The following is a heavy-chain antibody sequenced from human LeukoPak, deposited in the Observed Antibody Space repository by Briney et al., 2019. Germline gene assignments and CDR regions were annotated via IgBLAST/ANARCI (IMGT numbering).Heavy chain of an antibody. J-gene: IGHJ4*02. V-gene: IGHV1-24*01. CDR1: GYTLTELS. CDR2: FDPEDGET. D-gene: IGHD1-26*01. Sequence: APVKVSCKVSGYTLTELSMHWVRQAPGKGLEWMGGFDPEDGETIYAQKFQGRVTMTEDTSTDTAYMEVSSLRSEDTAVYYWATEYRGSYKPYVYWGQGTLVTVSS. CDR3: ATEYRGSYKPYVY.